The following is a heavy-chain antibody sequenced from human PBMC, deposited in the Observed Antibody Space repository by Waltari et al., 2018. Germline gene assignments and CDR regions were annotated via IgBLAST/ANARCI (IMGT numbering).Heavy chain of an antibody. CDR2: IYYSGST. CDR3: ARGTYYYDSSGYYSWVTFDY. D-gene: IGHD3-22*01. CDR1: ISSYY. Sequence: ISSYYWSWIRQPPGKGLEWIGYIYYSGSTNYNPSLKSRVTISVDTSKNQFSRKLSSVTAADTAVYYCARGTYYYDSSGYYSWVTFDYWGQGTLVTVSS. V-gene: IGHV4-59*01. J-gene: IGHJ4*02.